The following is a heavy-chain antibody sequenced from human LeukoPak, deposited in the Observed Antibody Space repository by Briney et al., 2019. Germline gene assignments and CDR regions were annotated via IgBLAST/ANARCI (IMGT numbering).Heavy chain of an antibody. CDR1: GGSFSGYY. CDR2: IHHSGRT. D-gene: IGHD3-10*01. Sequence: PSETLSLTPAVYGGSFSGYYWSWIRQPPGKGLEWIGEIHHSGRTNYKPSLKSRVTISVDPSKNQLSLKLTSVTAADTAFYYCARHQAYSYYGSANSYNPLFDYWGQGTLVAVSS. V-gene: IGHV4-34*01. J-gene: IGHJ4*02. CDR3: ARHQAYSYYGSANSYNPLFDY.